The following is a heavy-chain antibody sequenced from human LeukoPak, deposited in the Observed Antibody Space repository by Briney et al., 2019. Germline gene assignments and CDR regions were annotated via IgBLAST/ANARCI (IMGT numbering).Heavy chain of an antibody. Sequence: SSETLSLTCTVSGYSISSGYYWGWIRQPPGKGLEWIGSIYHSGIAYYNPSLKSRVTISVDTSKNQFSLKLSSLTAADTAVYFCARDTSSLWYFDLWGRGTLVTVSS. CDR2: IYHSGIA. V-gene: IGHV4-38-2*02. D-gene: IGHD3-16*01. CDR3: ARDTSSLWYFDL. CDR1: GYSISSGYY. J-gene: IGHJ2*01.